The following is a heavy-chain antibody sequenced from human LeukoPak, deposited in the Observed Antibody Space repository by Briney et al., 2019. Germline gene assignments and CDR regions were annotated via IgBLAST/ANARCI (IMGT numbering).Heavy chain of an antibody. CDR3: ARNWFDP. CDR1: GCTVSSDY. V-gene: IGHV3-53*05. J-gene: IGHJ5*02. Sequence: GGSLRLSCAASGCTVSSDYMSWVRPAPGKGLEWVSVIYSGGSTYYADSVKGRFTISRDKSKNTVYLQMNSLRFEDTAMYYCARNWFDPWGQGTLVTVSS. CDR2: IYSGGST.